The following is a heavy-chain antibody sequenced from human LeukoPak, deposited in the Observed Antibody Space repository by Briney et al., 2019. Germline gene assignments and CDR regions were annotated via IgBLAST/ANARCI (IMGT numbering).Heavy chain of an antibody. CDR2: ISYDGSNK. J-gene: IGHJ4*02. Sequence: GGSLRLSCAASGFTFSNYGMHWVRQAPGKGLEWVAVISYDGSNKYYADSVKGRFTISRDNSRNTLYLQMNSLRAEDTAVYYCAKAGMATYFEREDYWGQGTLVTVSS. D-gene: IGHD5-24*01. V-gene: IGHV3-30*18. CDR1: GFTFSNYG. CDR3: AKAGMATYFEREDY.